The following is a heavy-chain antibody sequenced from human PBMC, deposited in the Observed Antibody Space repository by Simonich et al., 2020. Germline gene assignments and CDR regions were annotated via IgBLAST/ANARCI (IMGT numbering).Heavy chain of an antibody. D-gene: IGHD7-27*01. CDR2: IKKDGREK. V-gene: IGHV3-7*01. Sequence: EVQLVESGGGLVQPGGSLRLSCAASGFTFSSYWMSWVRLAPGKGLGWVANIKKDGREKYYGDSVKGRFTISRDNAKNSLYLQMNSLRAEDTAVYYCARDGLGTAYYYYMDVWGKGTTVTVSS. J-gene: IGHJ6*03. CDR3: ARDGLGTAYYYYMDV. CDR1: GFTFSSYW.